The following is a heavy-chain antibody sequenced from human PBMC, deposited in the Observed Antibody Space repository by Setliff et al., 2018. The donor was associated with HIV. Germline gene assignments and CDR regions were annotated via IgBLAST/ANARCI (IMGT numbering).Heavy chain of an antibody. V-gene: IGHV1-18*01. CDR3: ARGAWYTSGWYSSRYMDV. D-gene: IGHD6-19*01. Sequence: ASVKVSCKASGYTFTSYGISWVRQAPGQGLEWMGWISAYDGNTDQAQRFRDRVTMTTDTSTRTAYMELRSLRSDDTAVYYCARGAWYTSGWYSSRYMDVWGKGTTVTVSS. CDR2: ISAYDGNT. J-gene: IGHJ6*03. CDR1: GYTFTSYG.